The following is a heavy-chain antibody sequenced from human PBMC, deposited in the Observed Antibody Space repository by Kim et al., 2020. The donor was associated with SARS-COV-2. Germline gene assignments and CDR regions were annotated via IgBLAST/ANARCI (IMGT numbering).Heavy chain of an antibody. D-gene: IGHD6-13*01. CDR3: ARVRSARRPIAAAGTSSNYYYGMDV. CDR2: IYTSGST. V-gene: IGHV4-4*07. CDR1: GGSISSYY. Sequence: SETLSLTCTVSGGSISSYYWSWIRQPAGKGLEWIGRIYTSGSTNYNPSLKSRVTMSVDTSKNQFSLKLSSVTAADTAVYYCARVRSARRPIAAAGTSSNYYYGMDVWGQGTTVTVSS. J-gene: IGHJ6*02.